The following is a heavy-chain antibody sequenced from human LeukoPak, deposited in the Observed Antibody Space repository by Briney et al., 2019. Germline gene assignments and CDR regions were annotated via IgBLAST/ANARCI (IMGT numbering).Heavy chain of an antibody. CDR3: AREEWEIPDY. CDR1: GYTFTGYY. D-gene: IGHD1-26*01. CDR2: INPNSGGT. Sequence: GASVKLSCKASGYTFTGYYMHWVRQAPRQGLEWMGRINPNSGGTNYAQKFHGRVTMTRDTSISTAYTELSRLRSDDTAVYYCAREEWEIPDYGGQGTLVTVSS. J-gene: IGHJ4*02. V-gene: IGHV1-2*06.